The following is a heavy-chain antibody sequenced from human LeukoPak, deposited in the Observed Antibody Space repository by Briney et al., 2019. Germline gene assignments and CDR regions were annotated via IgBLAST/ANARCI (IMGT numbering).Heavy chain of an antibody. V-gene: IGHV3-9*01. D-gene: IGHD6-19*01. CDR2: ISWNSGSI. Sequence: PGGSLRLSCAASGFTFDDYAMHWVRQAPGKGLEWVSGISWNSGSIGYADSVKCRFTISRDNAKNSLYLQMNSLRAEDTALYYCAKGWYSSGWYVGPFPDYWGQGTLVTVSS. CDR3: AKGWYSSGWYVGPFPDY. CDR1: GFTFDDYA. J-gene: IGHJ4*02.